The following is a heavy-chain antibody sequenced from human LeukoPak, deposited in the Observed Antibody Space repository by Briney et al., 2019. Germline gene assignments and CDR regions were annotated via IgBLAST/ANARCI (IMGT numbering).Heavy chain of an antibody. CDR2: ISGSGGST. Sequence: GGSLRLSXAASGFTFSSYAMSWVRQAPGKGLEWVSAISGSGGSTYYADSVKGRFTISRDNSKNTLYLQMNSLRAEDTAVYYCAKGIRSDYGDYGEFFDYWGQGTLVTVSS. CDR3: AKGIRSDYGDYGEFFDY. CDR1: GFTFSSYA. V-gene: IGHV3-23*01. D-gene: IGHD4-17*01. J-gene: IGHJ4*02.